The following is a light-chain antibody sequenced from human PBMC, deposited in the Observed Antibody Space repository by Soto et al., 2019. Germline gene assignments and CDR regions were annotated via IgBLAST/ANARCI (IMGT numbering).Light chain of an antibody. CDR1: RSVSSTY. Sequence: EIGMTQSPATLSVSPGERATHSCRASRSVSSTYLAWYQQKPGQAPRLLIYGASTRATGIPARFSGSGSGTEFTLTISSLQSEDFAVYYCQQYNNWLTWTFGQGTKVDI. J-gene: IGKJ1*01. V-gene: IGKV3-15*01. CDR2: GAS. CDR3: QQYNNWLTWT.